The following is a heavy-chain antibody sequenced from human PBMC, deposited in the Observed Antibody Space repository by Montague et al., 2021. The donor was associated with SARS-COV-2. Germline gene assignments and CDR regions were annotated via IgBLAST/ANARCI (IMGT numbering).Heavy chain of an antibody. CDR1: GGTLSTNSFH. V-gene: IGHV4-39*01. CDR3: ARHGSNCQISTGYFRPYYFDH. Sequence: SETLSLTCSVSGGTLSTNSFHRGWNHQPPGRGLEWSGTMQYSGGPXYNPSLQNRVTISADRSKNRFSLNLGSVTASDTAVYYCARHGSNCQISTGYFRPYYFDHWGQGSLVTVAS. D-gene: IGHD3-9*01. J-gene: IGHJ4*02. CDR2: MQYSGGP.